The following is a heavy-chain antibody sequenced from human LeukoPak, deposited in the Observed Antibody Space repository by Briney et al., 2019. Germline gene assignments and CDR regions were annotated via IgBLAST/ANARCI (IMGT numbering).Heavy chain of an antibody. V-gene: IGHV4-39*01. Sequence: SETLPLTCTVSGGSISSSSYYWGWIRQPPGKGLEWIGSIYYSGSTYYNPSLKSRVTISVDTSKNQFSLKLSSVTAADTAVYYCARLLAAAVAGKVDYWGQGTLVTVSS. CDR2: IYYSGST. D-gene: IGHD6-19*01. CDR1: GGSISSSSYY. CDR3: ARLLAAAVAGKVDY. J-gene: IGHJ4*02.